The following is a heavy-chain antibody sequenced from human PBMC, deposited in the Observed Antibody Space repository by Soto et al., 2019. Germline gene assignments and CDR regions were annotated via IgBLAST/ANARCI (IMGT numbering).Heavy chain of an antibody. CDR1: GFTFSSYC. Sequence: GGSLRLSCAASGFTFSSYCMHWVRQAPGKWLEWVAVISYNGSNKYYADSVKGRFTISRDNSKNTLYMQMNSLRAEDTAVYYCAKDVEALARVGGMDVWGQGTTVTVSS. J-gene: IGHJ6*02. CDR2: ISYNGSNK. D-gene: IGHD6-6*01. CDR3: AKDVEALARVGGMDV. V-gene: IGHV3-30*18.